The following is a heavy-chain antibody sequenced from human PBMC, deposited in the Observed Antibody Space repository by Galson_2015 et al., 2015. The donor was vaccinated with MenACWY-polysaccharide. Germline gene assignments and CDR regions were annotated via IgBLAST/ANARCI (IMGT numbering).Heavy chain of an antibody. V-gene: IGHV3-30*18. J-gene: IGHJ4*01. D-gene: IGHD3-10*01. CDR1: GFTFSSFA. Sequence: SLRLSCAASGFTFSSFAIHWVRQAPGKGLEWVALISYDGNKKFYGDSVKGRFTISRDSSKNTVFLQMDSLTIEDTAVYYCAKDRIHYSSSWFGAFDSWGHGTLVAVFS. CDR2: ISYDGNKK. CDR3: AKDRIHYSSSWFGAFDS.